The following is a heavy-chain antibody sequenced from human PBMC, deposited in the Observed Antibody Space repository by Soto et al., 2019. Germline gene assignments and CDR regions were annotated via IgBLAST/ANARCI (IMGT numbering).Heavy chain of an antibody. Sequence: QVQLVQSGAEVKKPGASVKVSCKASGYTFTSYGISWVRQAPGQGLEWMGWISAYNGNTNYAQKLQGRVTMTTDTPTRTAYMELRSLRSDDTAVYYCARVPGGMVRGVKYRYYYYGMDVWGQGTTVTVSS. V-gene: IGHV1-18*01. J-gene: IGHJ6*02. D-gene: IGHD3-10*01. CDR3: ARVPGGMVRGVKYRYYYYGMDV. CDR1: GYTFTSYG. CDR2: ISAYNGNT.